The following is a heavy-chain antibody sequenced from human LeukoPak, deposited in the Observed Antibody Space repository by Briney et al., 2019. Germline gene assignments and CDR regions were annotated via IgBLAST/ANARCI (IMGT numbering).Heavy chain of an antibody. D-gene: IGHD3-22*01. CDR2: IYYSGST. CDR3: ARHESSGYYYAAAFDY. J-gene: IGHJ4*02. Sequence: SETLSLTCTVSGGSISSYYWSWIRQPPGKGLEWIGYIYYSGSTNYNPSLTSRVTISLDTSKNQFSLKLSSVTAADTAVYYCARHESSGYYYAAAFDYWGQGTLVTVSS. V-gene: IGHV4-59*08. CDR1: GGSISSYY.